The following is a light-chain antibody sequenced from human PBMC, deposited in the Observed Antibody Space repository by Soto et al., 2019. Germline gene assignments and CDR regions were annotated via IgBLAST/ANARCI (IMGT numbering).Light chain of an antibody. V-gene: IGKV1-39*01. CDR3: QQSYNTPIT. Sequence: DIQMTQSPSYLSASVGDRVTVTCRASQNIATFLHWYRHKPEKAPRVLIYAASSLQSGVPSRFSGSGYGTDFTLTNTGLQPDDFAIYYSQQSYNTPITVGQVTRLEIK. CDR1: QNIATF. J-gene: IGKJ5*01. CDR2: AAS.